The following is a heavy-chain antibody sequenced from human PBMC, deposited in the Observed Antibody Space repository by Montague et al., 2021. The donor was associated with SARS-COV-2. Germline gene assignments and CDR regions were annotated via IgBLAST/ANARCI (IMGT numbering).Heavy chain of an antibody. V-gene: IGHV4-59*08. J-gene: IGHJ4*02. CDR3: ARHARGYFDWVNEGYFDY. D-gene: IGHD3-9*01. CDR1: GGSISSYY. Sequence: SETLSLTCTVSGGSISSYYWSWIWQPPGKGLEWIGYIYYSGSTNYNSSLYSRVPISVDTSKNQFALKLSSVTAADTAVCYCARHARGYFDWVNEGYFDYWGQGTLVTVSS. CDR2: IYYSGST.